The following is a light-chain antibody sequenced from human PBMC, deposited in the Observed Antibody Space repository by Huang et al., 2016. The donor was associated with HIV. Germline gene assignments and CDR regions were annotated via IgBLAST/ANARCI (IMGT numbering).Light chain of an antibody. V-gene: IGKV3-15*01. J-gene: IGKJ4*01. Sequence: EIVMTQSPATLSVSPGERATLSCRASQNIRTNVAWYQQKLDQPPRLRIYGASTRAAVIPASFSGSGSGTEFTLILTSLQSEDFAVYYCQHYHDWPPLTFGGGTKVEIK. CDR1: QNIRTN. CDR3: QHYHDWPPLT. CDR2: GAS.